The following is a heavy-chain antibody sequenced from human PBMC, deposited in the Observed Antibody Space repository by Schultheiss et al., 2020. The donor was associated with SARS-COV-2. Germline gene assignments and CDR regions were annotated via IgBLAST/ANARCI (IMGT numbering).Heavy chain of an antibody. V-gene: IGHV3-23*01. D-gene: IGHD1-26*01. CDR2: ISGSGGST. CDR1: GFTFSSYA. J-gene: IGHJ6*02. Sequence: GGSLRLSCAASGFTFSSYAMSWVRQAPGKGLEWVSAISGSGGSTYYADSVKGRFTISRDNSKNTLYLQMNSLRAEDTAVYYCASAGSGSYDYYYGMDVWGQGTTVTGSS. CDR3: ASAGSGSYDYYYGMDV.